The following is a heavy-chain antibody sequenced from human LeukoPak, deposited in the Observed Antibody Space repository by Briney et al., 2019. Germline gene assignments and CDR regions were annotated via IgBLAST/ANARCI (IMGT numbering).Heavy chain of an antibody. V-gene: IGHV4-38-2*02. J-gene: IGHJ5*02. D-gene: IGHD3-10*01. CDR2: IYHSGST. CDR3: ARDSGTTGEVKFDP. Sequence: PSETLSLTCTVSGYSISSGYFWGWIRQPPGKGLEWIGSIYHSGSTYYNPSLKSRVTISVDTSKNQFSLKLSSVTAADTAVYYCARDSGTTGEVKFDPWGQGTLVTVSS. CDR1: GYSISSGYF.